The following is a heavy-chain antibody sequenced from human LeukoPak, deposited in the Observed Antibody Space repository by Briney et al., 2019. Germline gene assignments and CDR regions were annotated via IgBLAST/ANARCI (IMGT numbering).Heavy chain of an antibody. D-gene: IGHD1-1*01. Sequence: PGRSLRLSCAASGFTFSSYAMHWVRQAPGKGLEWVAVISYDGSKKYYADSVKGRFTISRDNSKNTLYPQMNSLRAEDTAVYYCASTTGTTSWGQGTLVTVSS. CDR2: ISYDGSKK. CDR3: ASTTGTTS. J-gene: IGHJ5*02. V-gene: IGHV3-30-3*01. CDR1: GFTFSSYA.